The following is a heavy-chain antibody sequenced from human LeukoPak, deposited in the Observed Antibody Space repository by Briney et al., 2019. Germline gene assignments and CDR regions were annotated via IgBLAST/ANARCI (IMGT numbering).Heavy chain of an antibody. CDR3: ARGARYGAPDY. CDR2: INPNSGGT. V-gene: IGHV1-2*02. D-gene: IGHD4-17*01. CDR1: GYTFTSYD. J-gene: IGHJ4*02. Sequence: ASVMVSCKASGYTFTSYDINLVRQAPGQGLEWMGWINPNSGGTNYAQKFQGRVTMTRDTSISTAYMELSRLRSDDTAVYYCARGARYGAPDYWGQGTLVTVSS.